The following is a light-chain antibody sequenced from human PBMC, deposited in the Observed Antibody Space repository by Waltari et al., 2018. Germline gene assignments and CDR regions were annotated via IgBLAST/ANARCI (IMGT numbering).Light chain of an antibody. CDR2: SND. Sequence: QSVLTQPPSASGPPGQRVTTPCSGSNPNGSVTPATWYQQLPGAAPEVLIYSNDQRPSGVPDRISGSKSGTSASLAISGLQSEDEAHYYCAAWDDSLRAVVFGGGTKVTVL. V-gene: IGLV1-44*01. CDR3: AAWDDSLRAVV. J-gene: IGLJ2*01. CDR1: NPNGSVTP.